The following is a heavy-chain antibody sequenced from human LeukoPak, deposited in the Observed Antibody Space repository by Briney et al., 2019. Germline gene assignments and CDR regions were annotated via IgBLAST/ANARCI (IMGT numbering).Heavy chain of an antibody. Sequence: PGGSLRLSCAASGFTFSSYGMHWVRQAPGKGLEWVAVLWYDGSNKYYADSVKGRFTISRDNSKNTLYLQMNSLRAEDTAVYYCARSLLNCSSTSCAFYYYYYGMDVWGQGTTATVSS. CDR2: LWYDGSNK. CDR1: GFTFSSYG. J-gene: IGHJ6*02. D-gene: IGHD2-2*01. CDR3: ARSLLNCSSTSCAFYYYYYGMDV. V-gene: IGHV3-33*01.